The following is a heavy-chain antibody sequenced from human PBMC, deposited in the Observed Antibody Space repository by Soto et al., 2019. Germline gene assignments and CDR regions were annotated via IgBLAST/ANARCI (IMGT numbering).Heavy chain of an antibody. CDR1: GIEFSDYA. Sequence: GGSLRLSCVASGIEFSDYAMSWVRQAPGKGLEWVSISSASGRSRYHADPVKGRFTISRDNSKNTLYLHMTNLRAEDTAVYYCVKDGNWLDVYFDVCGQGTPVTVSS. CDR2: SSASGRSR. CDR3: VKDGNWLDVYFDV. J-gene: IGHJ4*02. D-gene: IGHD6-19*01. V-gene: IGHV3-23*01.